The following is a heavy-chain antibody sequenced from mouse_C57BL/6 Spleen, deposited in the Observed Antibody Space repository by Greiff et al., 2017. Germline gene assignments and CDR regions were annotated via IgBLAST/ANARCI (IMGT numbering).Heavy chain of an antibody. Sequence: VQLQQSGPGLVQPSQSLSITCTVSGFSLTSYGVHWVRQSPGKGLEWLGVIWSGGSTDCNAAFISRLSISKDNSKSQVFFKMNSLQADDTAIYYCARRDYYGSSFDYWGQGTTLTVSS. CDR3: ARRDYYGSSFDY. D-gene: IGHD1-1*01. J-gene: IGHJ2*01. CDR2: IWSGGST. CDR1: GFSLTSYG. V-gene: IGHV2-2*01.